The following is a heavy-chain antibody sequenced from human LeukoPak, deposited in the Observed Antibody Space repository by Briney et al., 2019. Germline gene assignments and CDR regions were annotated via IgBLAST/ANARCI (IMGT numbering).Heavy chain of an antibody. CDR1: GFTFNNYA. Sequence: GGSLRLSCAASGFTFNNYAMSWVRQAPGKGLEWVSAISGSGGSTYYADSVKGRFTISRDNSKNTLYLQMNSLRAEDTAVYYCAKDNSGYPVPYFGYWGQGTLVTVSS. V-gene: IGHV3-23*01. J-gene: IGHJ4*02. CDR3: AKDNSGYPVPYFGY. CDR2: ISGSGGST. D-gene: IGHD3-22*01.